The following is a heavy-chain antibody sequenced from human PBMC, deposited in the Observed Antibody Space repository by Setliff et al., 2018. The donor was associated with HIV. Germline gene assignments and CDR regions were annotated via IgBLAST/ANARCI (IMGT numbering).Heavy chain of an antibody. CDR3: ARGYEGSSPGGAFDI. CDR2: IHYSGST. Sequence: SETLSLTCAVSGASISSNNWWTWVRQPPGRGLEWIGEIHYSGSTNYNPSLKSRVTISVDKSKNQFSVKLTSVTAADTAVYYCARGYEGSSPGGAFDIWGQGTMVTVSS. J-gene: IGHJ3*02. V-gene: IGHV4-4*02. D-gene: IGHD6-6*01. CDR1: GASISSNNW.